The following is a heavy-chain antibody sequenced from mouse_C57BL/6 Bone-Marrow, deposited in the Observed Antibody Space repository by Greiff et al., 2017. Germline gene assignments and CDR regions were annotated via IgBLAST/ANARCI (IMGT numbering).Heavy chain of an antibody. CDR2: ISNLAYSI. J-gene: IGHJ4*01. V-gene: IGHV5-15*04. CDR1: GFTFSDYG. D-gene: IGHD2-2*01. CDR3: ERQGGYEGGMDY. Sequence: EVQRVESGGGLVQPGGSLKLSCAASGFTFSDYGMAWVRQAPRNGPEWVAFISNLAYSIYYADTVTGRFTISRENAKNTLYLEMRGRRSENTAMYYCERQGGYEGGMDYWGQGTLVTVSA.